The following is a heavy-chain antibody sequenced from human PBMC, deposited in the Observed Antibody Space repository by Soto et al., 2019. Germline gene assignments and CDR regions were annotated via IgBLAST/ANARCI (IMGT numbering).Heavy chain of an antibody. J-gene: IGHJ4*02. V-gene: IGHV1-18*01. CDR2: ISAYNGNT. D-gene: IGHD6-13*01. CDR3: ARDKIPRIAAAGITGY. Sequence: ASVKVSCKASGYTFTSYGISWVRQAPGQGLEWMGWISAYNGNTNYAQKLQGRVTMTTDTSTSTAYMELRSLRSDDTAVYYCARDKIPRIAAAGITGYWGQGTLVTVSS. CDR1: GYTFTSYG.